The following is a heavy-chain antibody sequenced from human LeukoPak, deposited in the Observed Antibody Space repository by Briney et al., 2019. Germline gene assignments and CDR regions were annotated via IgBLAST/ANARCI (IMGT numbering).Heavy chain of an antibody. D-gene: IGHD4-17*01. J-gene: IGHJ6*03. V-gene: IGHV4-4*07. Sequence: SETLSLTCTVSGGSISSYYWSWIRQPAGKGPEWIGRIYTSGSTNYNPSLKSRVTISVDTSKNQFSLKLSSVTAADTAVYYCARGTEYGDYATYYYYYMDVWGKGTTVTVSS. CDR3: ARGTEYGDYATYYYYYMDV. CDR1: GGSISSYY. CDR2: IYTSGST.